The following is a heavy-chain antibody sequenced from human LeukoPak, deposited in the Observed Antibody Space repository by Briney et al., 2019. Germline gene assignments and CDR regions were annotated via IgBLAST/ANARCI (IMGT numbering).Heavy chain of an antibody. D-gene: IGHD6-13*01. CDR2: IQYDGSNK. Sequence: PGGSLRLSCAASGFTFSSYGMHWVRQAPGKGLEWVAFIQYDGSNKFYADSVKGRFTISRDNSKNTLYLQMNSLRAEDTAVYYCAKGTLRYSSSRLGQLDYWGQGTLVTVSS. CDR1: GFTFSSYG. J-gene: IGHJ4*02. CDR3: AKGTLRYSSSRLGQLDY. V-gene: IGHV3-30*02.